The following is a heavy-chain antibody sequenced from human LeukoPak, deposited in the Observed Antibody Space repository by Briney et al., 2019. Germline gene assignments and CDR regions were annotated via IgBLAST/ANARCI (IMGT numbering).Heavy chain of an antibody. CDR1: GGSFSGYY. Sequence: KPSETLSLTCAVYGGSFSGYYWSWIRQPPGKGLEWIGEINHSGSTNYNPSLKSRVTISVDTSKNQFSLKLSSVTAADTAVYYCARVPTYYDFWSGYQPSDYWGQGTLVTVSS. V-gene: IGHV4-34*01. CDR3: ARVPTYYDFWSGYQPSDY. D-gene: IGHD3-3*01. CDR2: INHSGST. J-gene: IGHJ4*02.